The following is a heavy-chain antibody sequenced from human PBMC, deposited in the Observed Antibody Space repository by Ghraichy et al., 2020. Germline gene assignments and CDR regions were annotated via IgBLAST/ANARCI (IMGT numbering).Heavy chain of an antibody. Sequence: GGSLRLSCAASGFTFSDYYMSWIRQAPGKGLEWVSYISSSSSYTNYADSVKGRFTISRDNAKNSLYLQMNSLRAEDTAVYYCARDLGGGDCYFFWGDSCNYGMDVWGQGTTVTVSS. D-gene: IGHD2-21*02. CDR2: ISSSSSYT. J-gene: IGHJ6*02. CDR3: ARDLGGGDCYFFWGDSCNYGMDV. CDR1: GFTFSDYY. V-gene: IGHV3-11*06.